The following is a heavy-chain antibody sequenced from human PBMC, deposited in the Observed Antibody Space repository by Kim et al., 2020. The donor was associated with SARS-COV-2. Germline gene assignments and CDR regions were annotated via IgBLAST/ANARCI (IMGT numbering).Heavy chain of an antibody. CDR2: ISYDGSNK. J-gene: IGHJ5*02. CDR3: ARAGEWELLRSWFDP. Sequence: GGSLRLSCAASGFTFSSYGMHWVRQAPGKGLEWVAVISYDGSNKYYADSVKGRFTISRDNSKNTLYLQMNSLRAEDTAVYYCARAGEWELLRSWFDPWG. CDR1: GFTFSSYG. V-gene: IGHV3-33*05. D-gene: IGHD1-26*01.